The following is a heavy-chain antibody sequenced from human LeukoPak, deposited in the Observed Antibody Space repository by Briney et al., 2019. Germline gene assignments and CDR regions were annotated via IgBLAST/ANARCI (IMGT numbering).Heavy chain of an antibody. Sequence: PSETLSLTCAVSGGSISSSYWWSWVRQPPGKGLEWIGEVYHSGSTNYNPSLKSRVTISVDKSKNQFSLKLNSVTAADTAVYYCAGACCGDCYSGRAFDIWGQGTMVTVSS. CDR3: AGACCGDCYSGRAFDI. D-gene: IGHD2-21*02. CDR1: GGSISSSYW. V-gene: IGHV4-4*02. CDR2: VYHSGST. J-gene: IGHJ3*02.